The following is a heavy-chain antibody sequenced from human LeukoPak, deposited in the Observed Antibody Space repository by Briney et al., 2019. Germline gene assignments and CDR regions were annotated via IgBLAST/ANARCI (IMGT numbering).Heavy chain of an antibody. CDR3: ARHSGSSSFDY. Sequence: SVKVSCKASGGTFSSYTISWVRQAPGQGLEWMGRIIPILGIANYAQKFQGRVTTTADKSTSTAYMELSSLRSEDTAVYYCARHSGSSSFDYWGQGTLVTVSS. CDR1: GGTFSSYT. D-gene: IGHD1-26*01. J-gene: IGHJ4*02. V-gene: IGHV1-69*02. CDR2: IIPILGIA.